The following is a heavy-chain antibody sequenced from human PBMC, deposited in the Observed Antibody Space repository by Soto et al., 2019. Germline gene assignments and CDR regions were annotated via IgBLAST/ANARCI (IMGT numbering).Heavy chain of an antibody. J-gene: IGHJ4*02. D-gene: IGHD6-19*01. CDR1: GFTFHTYA. V-gene: IGHV3-23*01. CDR3: AKGLVGASLYYFDY. Sequence: PVGSLILSFAASGFTFHTYAITCVRHDPGMGLEWVSAISGSGRTTYYSVSVKGRFTIYRDNSKNSIFLQTKSLRADDKAVYYCAKGLVGASLYYFDYWGQGTPVTVFS. CDR2: ISGSGRTT.